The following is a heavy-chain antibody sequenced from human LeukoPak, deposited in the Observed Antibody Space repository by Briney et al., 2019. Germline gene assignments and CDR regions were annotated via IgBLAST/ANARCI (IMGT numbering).Heavy chain of an antibody. D-gene: IGHD3-9*01. CDR3: ARDEVDILTGYDNFDY. CDR1: GYTFTGYY. J-gene: IGHJ4*02. V-gene: IGHV1-2*02. CDR2: INPNSGGT. Sequence: ASVKVSCKASGYTFTGYYMHWVRQAPGQGLEWMGWINPNSGGTNYAQKFQGRVTMTRDTSISTAYMELSRLRSDDTAVYYCARDEVDILTGYDNFDYWGQGTLVTVSS.